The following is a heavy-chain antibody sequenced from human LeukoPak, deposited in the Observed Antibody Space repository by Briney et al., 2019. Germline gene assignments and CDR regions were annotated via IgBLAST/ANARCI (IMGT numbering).Heavy chain of an antibody. CDR1: GLSFNTYA. CDR3: ARALDV. CDR2: ISYVGSYT. J-gene: IGHJ6*04. V-gene: IGHV3-30*04. Sequence: PGRSLRLSCVDSGLSFNTYAMHWVRQAPGKGLEWVAAISYVGSYTYYRDSVRGRFTISRDNSKNTMYLQMNSLRAEDTAMYYCARALDVWGKGTTVTVSS.